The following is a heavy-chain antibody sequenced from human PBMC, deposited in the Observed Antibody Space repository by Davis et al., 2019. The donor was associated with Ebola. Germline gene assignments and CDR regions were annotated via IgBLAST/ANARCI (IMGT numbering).Heavy chain of an antibody. CDR2: INYRGNT. CDR3: VKGETSFDF. CDR1: GGSISSHY. J-gene: IGHJ4*02. V-gene: IGHV4-59*08. D-gene: IGHD5-24*01. Sequence: PSETLSLTCTVSGGSISSHYWSWIRQSPGKGLEWIGQINYRGNTNQNPSLKSRVTLSRDTSKNQFSLRLTSVTAADTAVYYCVKGETSFDFWGQGTLVTVSS.